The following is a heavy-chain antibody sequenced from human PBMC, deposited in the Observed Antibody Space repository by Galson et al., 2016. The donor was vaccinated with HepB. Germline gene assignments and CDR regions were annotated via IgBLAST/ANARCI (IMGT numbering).Heavy chain of an antibody. CDR1: GFTVSNNY. CDR3: ARDGNADSP. CDR2: IYSGGGT. V-gene: IGHV3-53*01. D-gene: IGHD4-23*01. Sequence: SLRLSCAASGFTVSNNYMSWVRQPPGKGLEWVSLIYSGGGTLYADSVKGQFTISRDNSKNTLYLQMNSLRAEDTAVYYCARDGNADSPWGPGTLVTVSS. J-gene: IGHJ5*02.